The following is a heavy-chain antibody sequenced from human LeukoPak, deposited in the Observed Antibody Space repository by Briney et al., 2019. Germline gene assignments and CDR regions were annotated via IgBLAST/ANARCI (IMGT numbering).Heavy chain of an antibody. CDR2: ISGSGSDI. CDR3: ARGFDCSSTSCSCMDL. CDR1: GFPFSDYY. J-gene: IGHJ6*02. Sequence: GGSLRLSCVASGFPFSDYYMSWIRQAPGEGLDCVAYISGSGSDIYYADSVKGRFTISRGSAKNSLYLQMNSLRVEDTAVYYCARGFDCSSTSCSCMDLWGQGTTVTVSS. V-gene: IGHV3-11*01. D-gene: IGHD2-2*01.